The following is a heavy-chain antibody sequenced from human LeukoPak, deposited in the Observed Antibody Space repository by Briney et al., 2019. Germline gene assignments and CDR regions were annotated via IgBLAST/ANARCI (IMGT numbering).Heavy chain of an antibody. V-gene: IGHV3-23*01. J-gene: IGHJ4*02. CDR1: GFTFSRYW. Sequence: GGSLRLSCAASGFTFSRYWMHWVRQAPGKGLEWVSAISGGGAGTYYADSVKGRFTISRDNSKNTLYLQMNSLRAEDTAVYYCAKAPWVGSTNFDYWGQGTLVTVSS. CDR2: ISGGGAGT. CDR3: AKAPWVGSTNFDY. D-gene: IGHD1-26*01.